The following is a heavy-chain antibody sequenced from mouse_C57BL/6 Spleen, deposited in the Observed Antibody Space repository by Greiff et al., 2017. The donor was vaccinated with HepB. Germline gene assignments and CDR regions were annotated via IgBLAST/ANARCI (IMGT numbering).Heavy chain of an antibody. Sequence: QVQLQQSGAELVKPGASVKLSCKASGYTFTSYWMQWVKQRPGQGLEWIGEIDPSDSYTNYNQKFKGKATLTVDTSSSTAYMQLSSLTSEDSAVYYCARWLLRGDYFDYWGQGTTLTVSS. J-gene: IGHJ2*01. CDR1: GYTFTSYW. D-gene: IGHD2-3*01. V-gene: IGHV1-50*01. CDR2: IDPSDSYT. CDR3: ARWLLRGDYFDY.